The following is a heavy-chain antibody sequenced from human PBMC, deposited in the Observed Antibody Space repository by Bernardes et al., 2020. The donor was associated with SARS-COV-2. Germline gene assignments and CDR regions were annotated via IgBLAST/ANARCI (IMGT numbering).Heavy chain of an antibody. J-gene: IGHJ4*02. D-gene: IGHD6-13*01. V-gene: IGHV3-23*01. CDR3: VKDRPASGWYY. Sequence: GGSLRLSCAGSGFIFSSDYFAWVRQAPGKGLEWVSAISGSGDGTYYADSLRGRFTVSRDNSKNTLYLQLNSLRVEDTAVYFCVKDRPASGWYYWGQGTQVTVSS. CDR1: GFIFSSDY. CDR2: ISGSGDGT.